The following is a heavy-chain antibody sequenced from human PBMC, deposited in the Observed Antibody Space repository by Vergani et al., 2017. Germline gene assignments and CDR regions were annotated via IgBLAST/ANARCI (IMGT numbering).Heavy chain of an antibody. J-gene: IGHJ6*02. CDR1: GFTFSSYW. CDR2: IKQDGSEK. D-gene: IGHD6-13*01. Sequence: EVQLVESGGGLVQPGGSLRLSCAASGFTFSSYWMSWVRQAPGKGLEWVANIKQDGSEKYYVDSVKGRFTISRDNAKNSLYLQMNSLGAANTAVYYCARLYRSSWFDDYYYGMDVWGQGTTVTVSS. V-gene: IGHV3-7*03. CDR3: ARLYRSSWFDDYYYGMDV.